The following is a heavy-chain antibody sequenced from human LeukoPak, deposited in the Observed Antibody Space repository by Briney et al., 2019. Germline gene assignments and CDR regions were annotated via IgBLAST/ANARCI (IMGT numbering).Heavy chain of an antibody. CDR1: GFTFISYA. D-gene: IGHD1-26*01. CDR2: LSGNAGRP. V-gene: IGHV3-23*01. CDR3: AKDHRDSGNYYYYYGLDV. Sequence: GGSLRLSCAASGFTFISYAMSWVRQAPGKGLEWVSSLSGNAGRPYYADSVKGRFTISRDNSKNTLYLQMNSLRAEDMAVYYCAKDHRDSGNYYYYYGLDVWGQGTMVTVSS. J-gene: IGHJ6*02.